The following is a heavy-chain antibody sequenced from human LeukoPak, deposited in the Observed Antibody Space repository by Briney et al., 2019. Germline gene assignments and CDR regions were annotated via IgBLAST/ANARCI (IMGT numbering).Heavy chain of an antibody. V-gene: IGHV3-23*01. J-gene: IGHJ6*02. Sequence: GGSLRLSCAASGFTFSSYAMSWVRQAPGKGLEWVSAISGSGGSTYYADSVKGRFTISRDNSKNTLYLQMSSLRAEDTAVYYCVKDLFYCSGGSCYVYYYYYGMDVWGQGTTVTVSS. CDR1: GFTFSSYA. CDR2: ISGSGGST. CDR3: VKDLFYCSGGSCYVYYYYYGMDV. D-gene: IGHD2-15*01.